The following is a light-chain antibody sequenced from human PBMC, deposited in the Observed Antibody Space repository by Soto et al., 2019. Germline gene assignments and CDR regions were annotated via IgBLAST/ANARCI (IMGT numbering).Light chain of an antibody. Sequence: QSVLTQPPSVSGAPGQRVTISCTGSSSNIGAGYDVHWYQHLPGTAPKLLVYGNSNRPSGVPDRFSGSKSGTSASLAITGLEAEDEADYYCQSYDSSLSGYVFGTGTKLIVL. CDR2: GNS. V-gene: IGLV1-40*01. J-gene: IGLJ1*01. CDR3: QSYDSSLSGYV. CDR1: SSNIGAGYD.